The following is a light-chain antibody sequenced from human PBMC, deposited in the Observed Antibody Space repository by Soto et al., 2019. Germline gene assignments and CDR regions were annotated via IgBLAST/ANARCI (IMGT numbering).Light chain of an antibody. Sequence: DIVMTQSPASLAVSLGESATINCKSSQSVLYSSNNKNYLAWYQQKPGQPPKLLIYWASTRESGVPDRFSGSGSGTDFTLTISSLQAEDVAVYYCQQYYSTPLTFGGGTKVDIK. CDR3: QQYYSTPLT. CDR2: WAS. J-gene: IGKJ4*01. CDR1: QSVLYSSNNKNY. V-gene: IGKV4-1*01.